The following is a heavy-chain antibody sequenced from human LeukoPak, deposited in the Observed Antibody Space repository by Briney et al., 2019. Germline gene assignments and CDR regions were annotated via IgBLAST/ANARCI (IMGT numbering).Heavy chain of an antibody. Sequence: GGSLRLSCAASGFTFSHYNMIWVRQTPGKGLEWVSSISSSSSYIYYADSVKGRFTISRDNAKNSLFLQMNSLRAEDTAVYYCAKIAATDPIDFWGQGTLVTVSS. CDR2: ISSSSSYI. J-gene: IGHJ4*02. CDR1: GFTFSHYN. D-gene: IGHD6-13*01. V-gene: IGHV3-21*01. CDR3: AKIAATDPIDF.